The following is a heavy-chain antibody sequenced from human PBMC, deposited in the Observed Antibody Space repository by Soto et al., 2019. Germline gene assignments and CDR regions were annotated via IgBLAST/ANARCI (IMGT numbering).Heavy chain of an antibody. Sequence: LQLQESGPGLVKPSETLSLTCTVSGASSSGSSYYWGWIRQPPGKGLEWIGKIYYSGGPYYNPSLPSPVPIPLESLNTPLSLNLTSVPAADTAVYYCARLLELSLYFGPYHLDSWGQGVLVSVSS. CDR3: ARLLELSLYFGPYHLDS. J-gene: IGHJ4*02. CDR2: IYYSGGP. D-gene: IGHD3-16*02. V-gene: IGHV4-39*01. CDR1: GASSSGSSYY.